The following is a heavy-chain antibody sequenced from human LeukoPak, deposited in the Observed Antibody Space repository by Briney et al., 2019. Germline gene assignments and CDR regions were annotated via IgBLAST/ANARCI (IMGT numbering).Heavy chain of an antibody. V-gene: IGHV1-2*02. J-gene: IGHJ5*02. CDR3: AREGCTSSSCHVIGDDNWLDP. Sequence: ASVRVSCKASGYTFAASLLHWVRQAPGQPLEWMGWISLHSGATKYAQKFQGRVTLTTDTSIGTAYMDLSRLTSDDTAVYYCAREGCTSSSCHVIGDDNWLDPWGQGTLVTVSS. D-gene: IGHD2/OR15-2a*01. CDR1: GYTFAASL. CDR2: ISLHSGAT.